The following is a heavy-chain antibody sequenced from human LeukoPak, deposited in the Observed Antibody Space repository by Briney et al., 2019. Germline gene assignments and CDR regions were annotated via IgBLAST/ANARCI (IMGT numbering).Heavy chain of an antibody. J-gene: IGHJ6*03. D-gene: IGHD3-22*01. CDR2: INWNGGST. Sequence: GGSLRLSCAASGFTFDDYGMSWVRQAPGKGLEWVSGINWNGGSTGYADSVKGRFTISRDNAKNSLYLQMNSLRAEDTALYYCARDYYDSSGYYPLYYYYYYMDVWGKGTTVTVSS. V-gene: IGHV3-20*04. CDR1: GFTFDDYG. CDR3: ARDYYDSSGYYPLYYYYYYMDV.